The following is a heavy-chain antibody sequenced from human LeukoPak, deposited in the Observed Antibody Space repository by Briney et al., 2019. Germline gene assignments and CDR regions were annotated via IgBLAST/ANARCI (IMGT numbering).Heavy chain of an antibody. V-gene: IGHV3-30*18. J-gene: IGHJ5*02. CDR1: GFTFSSYG. Sequence: GRSLRLSCAASGFTFSSYGMHWVRQAPGKGLEWVAVISYDGSNKYYADSVKGRFTISRDNSKNTLYLQMNSLRAEDTAVYYCAKDLVGAADQDWFDPWGQGTLVTVSS. CDR3: AKDLVGAADQDWFDP. D-gene: IGHD6-19*01. CDR2: ISYDGSNK.